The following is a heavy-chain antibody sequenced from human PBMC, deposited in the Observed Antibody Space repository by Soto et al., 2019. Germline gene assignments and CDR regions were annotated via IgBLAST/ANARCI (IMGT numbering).Heavy chain of an antibody. CDR1: GFTFSNAR. Sequence: EVQLVESGGGLVKPGGSLRLSCAASGFTFSNARMSWVRQAPGKGLEWVGRIKSKTDGGTTDYAAPVKGRFTISRDDSKNTLYLQMNSLKTEDTAVYYCTTDFLGEKPEGVYYYGMDVWGQGTTVTVSS. V-gene: IGHV3-15*01. CDR3: TTDFLGEKPEGVYYYGMDV. D-gene: IGHD4-17*01. J-gene: IGHJ6*02. CDR2: IKSKTDGGTT.